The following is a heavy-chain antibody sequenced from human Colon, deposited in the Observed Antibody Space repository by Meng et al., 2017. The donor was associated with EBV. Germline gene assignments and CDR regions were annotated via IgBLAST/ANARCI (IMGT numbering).Heavy chain of an antibody. CDR2: IYYSGST. V-gene: IGHV4-31*03. J-gene: IGHJ4*02. CDR3: ARVSSGWDYFNY. CDR1: GGSVSSGGYY. Sequence: VQVQESGPGLVKPSQTLSPTCTVSGGSVSSGGYYWTWIRQHPGKGLEWFGHIYYSGSTFYNPSLKRRVIISIDTSKNQFSLNLRSVTAADTAVYYCARVSSGWDYFNYWGQGTLVTVSS. D-gene: IGHD6-19*01.